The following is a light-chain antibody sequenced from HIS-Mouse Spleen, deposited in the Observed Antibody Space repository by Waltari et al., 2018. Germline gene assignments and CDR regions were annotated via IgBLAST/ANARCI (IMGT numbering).Light chain of an antibody. CDR2: KAS. V-gene: IGKV1-5*03. J-gene: IGKJ1*01. CDR3: QQYNSYSRT. Sequence: TQSPGTLSLSPGERATLSCRASQSISSWLAWYQQKPGEAPKILIYKASSLESGVPSRFSGSGSGTEFTLTISSLQPDDFATYYCQQYNSYSRTFGQGTKVEIK. CDR1: QSISSW.